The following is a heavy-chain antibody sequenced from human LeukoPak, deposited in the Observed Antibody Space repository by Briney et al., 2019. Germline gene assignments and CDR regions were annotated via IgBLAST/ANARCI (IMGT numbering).Heavy chain of an antibody. D-gene: IGHD5-18*01. CDR3: AKGELGLWFDY. V-gene: IGHV3-66*01. J-gene: IGHJ4*02. CDR1: GFTVSNNY. CDR2: MYRGGST. Sequence: GGSLRLSCAASGFTVSNNYMSWVRQAPGKGLEWVSVMYRGGSTYYADSVQGRFTMSRDNSKNTLYLQMNSLRAEDTAVYYCAKGELGLWFDYWGQGTLVTVSS.